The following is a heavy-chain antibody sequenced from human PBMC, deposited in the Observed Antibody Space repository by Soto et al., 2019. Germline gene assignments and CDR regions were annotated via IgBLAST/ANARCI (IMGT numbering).Heavy chain of an antibody. V-gene: IGHV1-18*01. CDR3: ARELLGY. D-gene: IGHD2-15*01. CDR1: GYTFTSYG. CDR2: ISAYNGNT. Sequence: ASVKVSCKASGYTFTSYGISWVRQAPGQGLEWMGWISAYNGNTNYAQKFQGRVTITRDTSASTAYMELSSLRSEDTAVYYCARELLGYWGHGTLVTVSS. J-gene: IGHJ4*01.